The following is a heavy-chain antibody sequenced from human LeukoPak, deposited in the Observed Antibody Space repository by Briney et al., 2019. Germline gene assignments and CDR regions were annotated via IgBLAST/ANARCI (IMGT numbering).Heavy chain of an antibody. D-gene: IGHD4-23*01. CDR2: IYYSGST. CDR3: AMLRWGENYYYMDV. Sequence: SETLSLTCAVYGGSFSGYYWSWIRQPPGKGLEWIGSIYYSGSTYYNPSLKSRVTISVDTSKNQFSLKLSSVTAADTAVYYCAMLRWGENYYYMDVWGKGTTVTVSS. J-gene: IGHJ6*03. V-gene: IGHV4-34*01. CDR1: GGSFSGYY.